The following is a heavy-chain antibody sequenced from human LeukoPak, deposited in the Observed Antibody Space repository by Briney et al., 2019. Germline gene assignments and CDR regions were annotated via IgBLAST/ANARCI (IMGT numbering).Heavy chain of an antibody. D-gene: IGHD3-10*01. Sequence: ASETLSLTCAVYGGSFSGYYWSWIRQPPGKGLEWIGYIYYSGSTNYNPSLKSRVTISVDTSKNQFSLKLSSVTAADTAVYYCARFYYYGSGRRYYFDYWGQGTLVTVSS. CDR2: IYYSGST. CDR3: ARFYYYGSGRRYYFDY. CDR1: GGSFSGYY. J-gene: IGHJ4*02. V-gene: IGHV4-59*08.